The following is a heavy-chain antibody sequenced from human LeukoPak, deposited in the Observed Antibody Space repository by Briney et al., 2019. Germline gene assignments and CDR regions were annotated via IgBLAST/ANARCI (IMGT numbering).Heavy chain of an antibody. J-gene: IGHJ4*02. CDR2: INHSGST. Sequence: SETLSLTCAVYGGSFSGYYWSWIRQPPGKGLEWIGEINHSGSTNYNPSLKSRVTISVDTSKNQFSLKLSSVTAADTAVYYCARGLPVGWLVKSGFFDYWGQGTLVTVSS. CDR3: ARGLPVGWLVKSGFFDY. V-gene: IGHV4-34*01. CDR1: GGSFSGYY. D-gene: IGHD6-19*01.